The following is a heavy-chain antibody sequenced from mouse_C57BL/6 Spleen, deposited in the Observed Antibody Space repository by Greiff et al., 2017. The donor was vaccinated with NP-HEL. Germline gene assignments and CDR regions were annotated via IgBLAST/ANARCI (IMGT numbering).Heavy chain of an antibody. CDR1: GFTFSDYG. D-gene: IGHD2-4*01. Sequence: EVMLVESGGGLVKPGGSLKLSCAASGFTFSDYGMHWVRQAPEKGLEWVAYISSGSSTIYYADTVKGRFTISRDNAKNTLFLQMTSLRSEDTAMYYCARNYDYALYAMDYWGQGTSVTVSS. CDR3: ARNYDYALYAMDY. V-gene: IGHV5-17*01. J-gene: IGHJ4*01. CDR2: ISSGSSTI.